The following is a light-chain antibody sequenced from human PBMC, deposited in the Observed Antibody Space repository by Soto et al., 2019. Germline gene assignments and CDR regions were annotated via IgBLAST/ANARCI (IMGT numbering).Light chain of an antibody. J-gene: IGLJ1*01. CDR2: EVS. Sequence: QSVLTQAASVSVSPGQSITISCTGTSSDVGTYNLVSWYQQHPGKAPKLMIYEVSKRPSGVSNRFSGSKSGNTASLTISGLQAGDEADYYCCSLASSSSYVFGTGTKVTVL. V-gene: IGLV2-23*02. CDR3: CSLASSSSYV. CDR1: SSDVGTYNL.